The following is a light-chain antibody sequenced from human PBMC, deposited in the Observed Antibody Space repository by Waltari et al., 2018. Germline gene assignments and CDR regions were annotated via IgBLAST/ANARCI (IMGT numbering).Light chain of an antibody. CDR2: TAS. CDR1: QNVNNN. J-gene: IGKJ2*01. CDR3: QQYNEWPMYT. Sequence: EIVMTQSPATLSVSPGERATPSCRARQNVNNNLAWYQQKPGQAPRLLIYTASTRATCISARFSGSGSGTEFSLTISSLQSEDFAVYYCQQYNEWPMYTFGQGTKLEIK. V-gene: IGKV3-15*01.